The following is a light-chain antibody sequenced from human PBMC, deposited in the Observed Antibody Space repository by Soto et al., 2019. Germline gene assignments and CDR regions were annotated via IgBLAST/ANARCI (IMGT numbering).Light chain of an antibody. CDR3: SLSYSGIRV. V-gene: IGLV7-46*01. CDR2: DTN. Sequence: QAVVTQEPSLTVSPGGTVTLTCGSSTGAVATGHYPYWFQQMPGQAPRTLIYDTNNRHSWTPARFSGSLLGGKPALTLSGAQPEDEAAYYCSLSYSGIRVFGGGTKLTVL. CDR1: TGAVATGHY. J-gene: IGLJ3*02.